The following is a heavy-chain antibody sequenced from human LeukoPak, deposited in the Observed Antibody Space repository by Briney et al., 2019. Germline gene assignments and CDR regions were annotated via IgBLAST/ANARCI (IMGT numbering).Heavy chain of an antibody. V-gene: IGHV3-20*04. CDR2: INWNGGST. Sequence: GGSLRLSCAASGFTFDDYGMSWVRQAPGKGLEWVSGINWNGGSTGYADSVKGRFTISRDNAKNSLYLQMNSLRAEDTALYYCAKHYGSGPYDAFDIWGQGTMVTVSS. CDR3: AKHYGSGPYDAFDI. CDR1: GFTFDDYG. D-gene: IGHD3-10*01. J-gene: IGHJ3*02.